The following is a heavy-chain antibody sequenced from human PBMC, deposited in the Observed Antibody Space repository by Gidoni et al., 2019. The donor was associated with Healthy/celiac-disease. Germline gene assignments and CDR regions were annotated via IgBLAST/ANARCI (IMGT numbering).Heavy chain of an antibody. J-gene: IGHJ4*02. Sequence: QVQLHESGPGLVKPSETLSLTCTVSGGSVSSGSYYWRWIRQPPGKGLEWIGYIYYSGGTNYNPSLKSRVTISVDTSKNQFSLKLRSVTAADTAVYYCARGEWAANLPPDYWGQGTLVTVSS. D-gene: IGHD5-18*01. CDR1: GGSVSSGSYY. CDR2: IYYSGGT. CDR3: ARGEWAANLPPDY. V-gene: IGHV4-61*01.